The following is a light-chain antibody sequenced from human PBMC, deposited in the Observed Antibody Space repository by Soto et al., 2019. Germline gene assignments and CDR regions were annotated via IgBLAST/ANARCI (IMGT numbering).Light chain of an antibody. V-gene: IGLV2-14*01. CDR3: SSYKTDSTYV. Sequence: QSALTQPASVSGSPVQSITISCTGTSSDVGGYNYVSWYQEHPGKAPKLMIYDVSNRPSGVSNRFSGSKSGNTASLTISGLQAEDEADYYCSSYKTDSTYVFGTGTKLTVL. J-gene: IGLJ1*01. CDR2: DVS. CDR1: SSDVGGYNY.